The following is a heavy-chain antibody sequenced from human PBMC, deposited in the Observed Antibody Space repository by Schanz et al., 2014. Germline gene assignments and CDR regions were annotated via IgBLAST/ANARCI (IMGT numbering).Heavy chain of an antibody. CDR3: ARWFLIRGVILDS. Sequence: EVQLVESGGGLVQPGGSLRLSCAASGFTFSTSTMHWVRQAPGKGLEWVSVIGVDGTTTYYADSVKGRFTISRDNSKNTLYLQMNSLRPEDTAVYDCARWFLIRGVILDSWGQGTLVTDSS. CDR2: IGVDGTTT. D-gene: IGHD3-10*01. CDR1: GFTFSTST. V-gene: IGHV3-23*04. J-gene: IGHJ4*02.